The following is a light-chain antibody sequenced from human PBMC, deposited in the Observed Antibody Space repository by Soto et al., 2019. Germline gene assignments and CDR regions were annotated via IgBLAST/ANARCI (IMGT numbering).Light chain of an antibody. Sequence: SVLPQPPSSSGTPGQRVTISCSGSSSNIGSNTVNWYQRLPGTAPKLLIYSNNQRPSGVPDRFSGSKSGTSASLAISGLQSEDEADYYCAAWDDSLNGYVFGTGTKVTVL. CDR2: SNN. CDR3: AAWDDSLNGYV. V-gene: IGLV1-44*01. CDR1: SSNIGSNT. J-gene: IGLJ1*01.